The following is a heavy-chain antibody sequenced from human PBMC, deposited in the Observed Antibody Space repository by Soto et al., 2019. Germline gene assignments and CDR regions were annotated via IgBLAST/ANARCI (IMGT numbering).Heavy chain of an antibody. CDR3: AKYQDSRRWYGDAFDF. J-gene: IGHJ3*01. D-gene: IGHD6-13*01. V-gene: IGHV3-23*01. CDR1: GFTFSKYA. CDR2: ITAGGASL. Sequence: EVQLLESGGGLVRPGGSLRLSCAASGFTFSKYAMGWVRQAPGKGLEWVSGITAGGASLYYAESVKGRFIISRDNSKNTVYLQINTLRAEDTAKYYCAKYQDSRRWYGDAFDFWGQGTMVTVS.